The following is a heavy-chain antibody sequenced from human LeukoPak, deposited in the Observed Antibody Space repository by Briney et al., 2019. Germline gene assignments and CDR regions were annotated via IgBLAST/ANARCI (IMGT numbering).Heavy chain of an antibody. D-gene: IGHD6-13*01. CDR1: GFTFSSYA. CDR3: AKDPYYSSSWYNWFDP. V-gene: IGHV3-23*01. Sequence: GGSLRLSCAASGFTFSSYAMSWVRQAPGKGLEWVSAISGSGGSTYYADSVKGRFTISRDNSKNTLYLQMNSLRAEDTAVYYCAKDPYYSSSWYNWFDPWGQGTLVTVSS. CDR2: ISGSGGST. J-gene: IGHJ5*02.